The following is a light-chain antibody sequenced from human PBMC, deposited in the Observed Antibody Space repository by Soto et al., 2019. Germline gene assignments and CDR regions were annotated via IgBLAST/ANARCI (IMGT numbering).Light chain of an antibody. V-gene: IGLV2-18*02. Sequence: QSALTQPPSVSGSLGQSVTISCTGTSSDVGSYNRVSWYQQPPGTAPKLMIYEVSNRPSGVPDRFSGSKSGNTASLTISGLQPEDEADYYCSSYTSSSTLLFGGGTKLTVL. CDR1: SSDVGSYNR. CDR3: SSYTSSSTLL. J-gene: IGLJ2*01. CDR2: EVS.